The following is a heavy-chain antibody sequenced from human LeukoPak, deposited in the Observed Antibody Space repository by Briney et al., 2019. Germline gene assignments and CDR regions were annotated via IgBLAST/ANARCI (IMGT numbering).Heavy chain of an antibody. J-gene: IGHJ4*02. CDR1: GYTLTQLA. V-gene: IGHV1-24*01. CDR2: FDPEDGET. Sequence: ASVKVSCKVSGYTLTQLAMHWVRQAPGKGLEWMGGFDPEDGETVYAQKFQDRVAMTEDTSTDTANMELTSLASEDTAVYYCATQSRAYFYYWGQGTLVTVSS. CDR3: ATQSRAYFYY.